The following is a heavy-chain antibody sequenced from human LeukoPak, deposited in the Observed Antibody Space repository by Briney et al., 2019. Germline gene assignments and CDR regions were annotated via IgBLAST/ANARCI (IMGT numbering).Heavy chain of an antibody. D-gene: IGHD3-22*01. Sequence: GGSLRLSCAASGFTFTKYGMHWVRQAPGKGLEWVAYMRSDGSTKYYADSVKSRFTISRDNSKNTLYVQMNSLRAEDTAVYYCAKGYDSSGFYLDYWGRGSLVTVTS. CDR1: GFTFTKYG. CDR2: MRSDGSTK. V-gene: IGHV3-30*02. CDR3: AKGYDSSGFYLDY. J-gene: IGHJ4*02.